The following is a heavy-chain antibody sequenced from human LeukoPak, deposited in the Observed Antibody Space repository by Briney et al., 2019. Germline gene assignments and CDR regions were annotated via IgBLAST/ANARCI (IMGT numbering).Heavy chain of an antibody. CDR2: ISASNGDT. J-gene: IGHJ4*02. CDR1: GYTFSRYG. D-gene: IGHD2-15*01. Sequence: GASVKVSCKASGYTFSRYGINWVRQAPGQGLEWMGWISASNGDTDYAQKVQGTVTMTTDTSTSTAYMELRSLRSDDTAVYYCARGGYCSGGSCYSRLMCDFWGQGTLVTVSS. CDR3: ARGGYCSGGSCYSRLMCDF. V-gene: IGHV1-18*01.